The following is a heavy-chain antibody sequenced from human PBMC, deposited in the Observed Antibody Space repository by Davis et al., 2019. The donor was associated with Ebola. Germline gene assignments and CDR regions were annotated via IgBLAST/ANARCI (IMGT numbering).Heavy chain of an antibody. Sequence: GESLKISCAASGFTFSSYSMNWVRQAPGKGLEWVSSISSSSSYIYYADSVKGRFTISRDNAKNSLYLQMNSLRPEDTAFYYCARGGHIVVLTSVSFGTPLDPWGQGTLVTVSS. V-gene: IGHV3-21*01. CDR2: ISSSSSYI. D-gene: IGHD2-21*02. J-gene: IGHJ5*02. CDR3: ARGGHIVVLTSVSFGTPLDP. CDR1: GFTFSSYS.